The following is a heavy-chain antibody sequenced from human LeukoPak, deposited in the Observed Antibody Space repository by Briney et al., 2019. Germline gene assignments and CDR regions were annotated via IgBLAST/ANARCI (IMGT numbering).Heavy chain of an antibody. CDR2: IIPVFGTT. CDR3: ARDSSGMSGSLYYYYYMDV. V-gene: IGHV1-69*05. CDR1: GGTFNSHA. Sequence: GASVKVSCKASGGTFNSHALSWVRQAPGQGLEWMGGIIPVFGTTKYAQKFQGRVTITTDESTSTAYVELSSLRSEDTAVYYCARDSSGMSGSLYYYYYMDVWGKGTTVIVSS. D-gene: IGHD3-3*01. J-gene: IGHJ6*03.